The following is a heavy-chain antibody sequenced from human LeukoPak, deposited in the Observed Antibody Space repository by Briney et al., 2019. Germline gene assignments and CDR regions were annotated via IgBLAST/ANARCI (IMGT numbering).Heavy chain of an antibody. CDR2: ISAYNGNI. Sequence: ASVKVSCKASGYTFTSYGISWVRQAPGQGLEWMGWISAYNGNINYAQKLQGRVTMTTDTSTSTAYMELRSLRSDDTAVYYCARDMGVTMSRGVDVWGKGTTVTVSS. D-gene: IGHD3-10*01. CDR3: ARDMGVTMSRGVDV. CDR1: GYTFTSYG. V-gene: IGHV1-18*01. J-gene: IGHJ6*04.